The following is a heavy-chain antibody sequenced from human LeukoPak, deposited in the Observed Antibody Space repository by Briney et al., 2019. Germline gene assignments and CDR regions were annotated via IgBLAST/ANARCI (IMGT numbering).Heavy chain of an antibody. CDR3: ARDLIAAAVSFDY. D-gene: IGHD6-13*01. J-gene: IGHJ4*02. CDR1: GFTLSSYS. V-gene: IGHV3-21*01. CDR2: ISSSSSYI. Sequence: GGSLRLSCAASGFTLSSYSMNWVRQAPGKGLEWVSSISSSSSYIYYADSVKGRFTISRDNAKNSLYLQMNSLRAEDTAVYYCARDLIAAAVSFDYWGQGTLVTVSS.